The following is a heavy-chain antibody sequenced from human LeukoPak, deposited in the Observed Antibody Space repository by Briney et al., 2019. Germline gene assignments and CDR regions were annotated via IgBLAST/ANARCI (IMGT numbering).Heavy chain of an antibody. CDR2: ISSSGGNI. V-gene: IGHV3-48*03. D-gene: IGHD6-13*01. CDR3: ARDQADSSSWPLSNWFDS. CDR1: GFTFGFYE. Sequence: PGGSLRLSCAVSGFTFGFYEMNWVRQAPGKGLEWVAYISSSGGNIYYADSVKGRFSISRDTPKNSLYLQMNSLRDEDTAVYYCARDQADSSSWPLSNWFDSWGQGTLVTVSS. J-gene: IGHJ5*01.